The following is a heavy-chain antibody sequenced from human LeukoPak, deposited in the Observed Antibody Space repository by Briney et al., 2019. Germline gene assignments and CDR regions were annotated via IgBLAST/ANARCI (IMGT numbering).Heavy chain of an antibody. CDR3: ARDRAARPHFDY. CDR2: IYYSGST. CDR1: GGSISSGGYY. Sequence: PSETLSLTCTVSGGSISSGGYYWSWIRQHPGKGLEWIGYIYYSGSTYYNPSLKSRVTISVDTSKNQFSPKLRSVTAADPAVYYCARDRAARPHFDYWGQGTLVTVSS. J-gene: IGHJ4*02. V-gene: IGHV4-31*03. D-gene: IGHD6-6*01.